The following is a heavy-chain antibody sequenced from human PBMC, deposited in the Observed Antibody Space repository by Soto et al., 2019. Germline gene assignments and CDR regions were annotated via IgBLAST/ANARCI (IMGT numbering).Heavy chain of an antibody. J-gene: IGHJ6*02. CDR1: GYTFTNYD. V-gene: IGHV1-18*01. Sequence: QVHLVQSGAEVKKPGASVKVSCKASGYTFTNYDINWVRQAPGQGLEWMGWISTYTGNTNYAQKLQGRVTMTTDTHTXTXCMELRSLRSDDTAVYYCARGYYYGSGRPTPGGMDVWGQGTTVTVSS. CDR2: ISTYTGNT. CDR3: ARGYYYGSGRPTPGGMDV. D-gene: IGHD3-10*01.